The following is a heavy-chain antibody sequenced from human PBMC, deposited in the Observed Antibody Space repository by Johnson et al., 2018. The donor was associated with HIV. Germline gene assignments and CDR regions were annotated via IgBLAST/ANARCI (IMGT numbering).Heavy chain of an antibody. CDR3: ARDLPYYDSSGYEAFDI. D-gene: IGHD3-22*01. J-gene: IGHJ3*02. CDR2: IDWNGAT. V-gene: IGHV3-20*04. Sequence: DVQVVESGGGVVRPGGSLRLSCAASGFTFHNYGMSWVRQAPGKGLEWVSGIDWNGATGYADSVKGRFTISRDNAKNSLYVQMNSLRAEDTALYYCARDLPYYDSSGYEAFDIWGQGTMVTVSS. CDR1: GFTFHNYG.